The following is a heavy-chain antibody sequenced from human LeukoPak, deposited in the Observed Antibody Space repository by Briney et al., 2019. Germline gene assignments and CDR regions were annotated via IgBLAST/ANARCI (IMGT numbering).Heavy chain of an antibody. Sequence: PSEPLSLTCTVSGGSISIFYWSWIRQPPGKGLEGLGYIYYSGSTNYNPSLKSRVTIAVDTSKNQFSLKLSAVTAADTAVYYWARVIAVAGAVNAFDIWGQGTMVTVSS. D-gene: IGHD6-19*01. CDR3: ARVIAVAGAVNAFDI. CDR1: GGSISIFY. V-gene: IGHV4-59*01. J-gene: IGHJ3*02. CDR2: IYYSGST.